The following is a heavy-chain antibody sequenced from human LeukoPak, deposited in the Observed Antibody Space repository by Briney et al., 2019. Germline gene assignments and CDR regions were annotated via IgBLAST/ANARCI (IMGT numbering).Heavy chain of an antibody. CDR1: GFTFSSSA. D-gene: IGHD6-19*01. J-gene: IGHJ4*02. Sequence: GRSLRLSCAASGFTFSSSAMHWVRQAPDKGLEWVAVISYDGSNKYYADSVKGRFTISRDNSKNTLYLQMNSLRADDTAVYYCARDMERYSSGHSANYWGQGTLVTVSS. V-gene: IGHV3-30-3*01. CDR2: ISYDGSNK. CDR3: ARDMERYSSGHSANY.